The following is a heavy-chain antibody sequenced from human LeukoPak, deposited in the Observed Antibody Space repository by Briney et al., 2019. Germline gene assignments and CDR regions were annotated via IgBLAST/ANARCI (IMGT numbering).Heavy chain of an antibody. J-gene: IGHJ2*01. Sequence: PSETLSLTCTVSGGSISSYYWSWIRQPPGKGLEWIGYIYYSGSTNYNPSLKSRVTISVDTSKNQFSLKLGSVTAADTAVYYCAKVGDSNFDLWGRGTLVTVSS. D-gene: IGHD3-3*01. V-gene: IGHV4-59*01. CDR1: GGSISSYY. CDR2: IYYSGST. CDR3: AKVGDSNFDL.